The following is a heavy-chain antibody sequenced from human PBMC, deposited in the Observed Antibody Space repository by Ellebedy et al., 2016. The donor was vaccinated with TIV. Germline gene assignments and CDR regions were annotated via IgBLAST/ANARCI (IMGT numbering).Heavy chain of an antibody. Sequence: GESLKISCAASGFSLTGSDLHWLRRPAEKGLEWVSASGAAGDTYYPDSVRGRFTISRESAKNSFYLQMNSLTAGDTAVYYCARGGPGGDNWFFGLWGRGTRVTVSS. D-gene: IGHD3-10*01. V-gene: IGHV3-13*01. J-gene: IGHJ2*01. CDR3: ARGGPGGDNWFFGL. CDR1: GFSLTGSD. CDR2: SGAAGDT.